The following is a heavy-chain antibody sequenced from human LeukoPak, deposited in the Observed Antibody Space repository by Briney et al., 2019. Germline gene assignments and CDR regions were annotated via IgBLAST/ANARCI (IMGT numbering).Heavy chain of an antibody. CDR2: IIPIFGTA. CDR1: GGTFSSYA. CDR3: ARAPPKLWKYFDY. V-gene: IGHV1-69*05. Sequence: ASVKVSCKASGGTFSSYAISWVRQAPGQGLEWMGRIIPIFGTANYAQKFQGRVTITTDVSTSTAYMELSSLRSEDTAVYYCARAPPKLWKYFDYWGQGTLVTVSS. J-gene: IGHJ4*02. D-gene: IGHD1-1*01.